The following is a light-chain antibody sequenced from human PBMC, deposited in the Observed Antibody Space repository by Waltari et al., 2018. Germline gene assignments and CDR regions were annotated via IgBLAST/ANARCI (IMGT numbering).Light chain of an antibody. CDR1: QNLNKW. Sequence: DIQMTQSPSTLSASVGDRVTVTCRASQNLNKWLAWYQQKPGKAPNLLIYDASTLQSGVPSRFSGSGFGTEFTLAISSLQPEDFATYFCQHYNTYPPTFGQGIRVELK. CDR3: QHYNTYPPT. V-gene: IGKV1-5*01. J-gene: IGKJ1*01. CDR2: DAS.